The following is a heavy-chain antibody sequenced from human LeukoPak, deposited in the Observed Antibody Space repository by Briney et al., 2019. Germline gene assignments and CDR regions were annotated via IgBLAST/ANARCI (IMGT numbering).Heavy chain of an antibody. D-gene: IGHD2/OR15-2a*01. CDR3: ARLKGWGRTFLGFDY. Sequence: SETLSLTCTVSGGSISSGGYYWSWIRQHPGKGLEWIGYIYYSGSTYYNPSLKSRVTISVDTSKNQSSLNLSSLTAADTAVDYCARLKGWGRTFLGFDYWGQGTLVTVSS. CDR1: GGSISSGGYY. V-gene: IGHV4-31*03. CDR2: IYYSGST. J-gene: IGHJ4*02.